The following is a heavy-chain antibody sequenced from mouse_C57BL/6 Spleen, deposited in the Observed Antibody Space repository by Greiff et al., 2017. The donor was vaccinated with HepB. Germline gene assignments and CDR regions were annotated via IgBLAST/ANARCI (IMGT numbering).Heavy chain of an antibody. Sequence: QVQLPHSLPCLFHPSHILSITCTVSGFSLTSYGVHWVRQSPGKGLEWLGVIWSGGSTDYNAAFISRLSISKDNSKSQVFFKMNSLQADDTAIYYCARKSYGNYGWYFDVWGTGTTVTVSS. CDR2: IWSGGST. D-gene: IGHD2-1*01. CDR3: ARKSYGNYGWYFDV. CDR1: GFSLTSYG. J-gene: IGHJ1*03. V-gene: IGHV2-2*01.